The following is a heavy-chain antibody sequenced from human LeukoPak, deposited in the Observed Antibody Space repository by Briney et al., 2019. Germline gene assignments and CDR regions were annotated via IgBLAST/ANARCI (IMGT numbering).Heavy chain of an antibody. J-gene: IGHJ4*02. CDR3: AKGDDSHFEY. CDR2: ICGSGGSK. D-gene: IGHD3-22*01. CDR1: GFTFSSYA. Sequence: GWSLRLSCAASGFTFSSYAMRWVRQAPGKGLEWVSSICGSGGSKYYADSVKGRFTISRDNSKNTLYLQMNSLRAEDTAVYYCAKGDDSHFEYWGQGTLVTVSS. V-gene: IGHV3-23*01.